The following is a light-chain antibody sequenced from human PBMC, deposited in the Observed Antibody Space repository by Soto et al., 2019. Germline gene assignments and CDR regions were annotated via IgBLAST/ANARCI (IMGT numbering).Light chain of an antibody. J-gene: IGKJ1*01. Sequence: FVLTPSPDSLAVSLRASPTINCKSSQSVFYSSTNKNYLAWYQQKPGQPPKLLIYWASTRESGVPDRFSGSGSGEDFTLTISSMQAEDVAVYYCQQYSEAPPWTFGQGTKVDFK. CDR1: QSVFYSSTNKNY. CDR3: QQYSEAPPWT. CDR2: WAS. V-gene: IGKV4-1*01.